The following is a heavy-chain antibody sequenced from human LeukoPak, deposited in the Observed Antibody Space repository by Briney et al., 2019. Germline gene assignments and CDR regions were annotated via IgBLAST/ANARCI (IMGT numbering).Heavy chain of an antibody. CDR2: IYYSGST. D-gene: IGHD6-19*01. J-gene: IGHJ4*02. CDR1: GGSISSYY. Sequence: SETLSLTCTVSGGSISSYYWSWIRQPPGKGLEWIGYIYYSGSTNYNPSLKSRVTISVDTSKNQFSLKLSSVTAADTAVYYCARGITGYDSGWYGRGDTFDYWGQGTLVTVSS. V-gene: IGHV4-59*01. CDR3: ARGITGYDSGWYGRGDTFDY.